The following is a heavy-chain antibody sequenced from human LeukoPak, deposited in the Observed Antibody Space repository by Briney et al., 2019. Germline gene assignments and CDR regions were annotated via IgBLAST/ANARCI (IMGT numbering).Heavy chain of an antibody. CDR2: MNPNSGNT. CDR1: GYTFTSYD. Sequence: ASVKVSCKASGYTFTSYDINWVRQAPGQGLEWMGWMNPNSGNTGYAQKFQGRVTMTRNTSISTAYMELSSLRSEDTAVYYCARGGYYDSSGYYFAPFLNWFDPWGQGTLVTVSS. CDR3: ARGGYYDSSGYYFAPFLNWFDP. V-gene: IGHV1-8*01. D-gene: IGHD3-22*01. J-gene: IGHJ5*02.